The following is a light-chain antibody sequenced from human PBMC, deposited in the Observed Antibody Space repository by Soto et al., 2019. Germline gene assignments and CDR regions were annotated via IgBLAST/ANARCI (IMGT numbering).Light chain of an antibody. J-gene: IGKJ1*01. V-gene: IGKV1-6*01. CDR3: LQDFNYPWT. CDR2: AAS. Sequence: AIQMTQSPSSLSASVGDRVTITCRASQDIRNDLGWYQQKPGKTPKLLIFAASSLQSGVPSRFSGSGSCTDFPLTISSLQPEDFATYYCLQDFNYPWTFGQGTKVEIE. CDR1: QDIRND.